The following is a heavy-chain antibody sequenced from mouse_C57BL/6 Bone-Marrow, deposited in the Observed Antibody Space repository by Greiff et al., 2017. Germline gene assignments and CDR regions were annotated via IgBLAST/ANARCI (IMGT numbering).Heavy chain of an antibody. J-gene: IGHJ3*01. CDR1: GFTFSSYA. D-gene: IGHD2-2*01. CDR2: ISDGGSYT. V-gene: IGHV5-4*01. Sequence: DVHLVESGGGLVKPGGSLKLSCAASGFTFSSYAMSWVRQTPEKRLEWVATISDGGSYTYYPDNVKGRFTISRDNAKNNLYLQMSHLKSEDTAMYYCARDGGPSTMVTPFAYWGQGTLVTVSA. CDR3: ARDGGPSTMVTPFAY.